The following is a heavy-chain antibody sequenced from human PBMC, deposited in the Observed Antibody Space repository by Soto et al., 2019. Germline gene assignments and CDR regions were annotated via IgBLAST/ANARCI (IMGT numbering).Heavy chain of an antibody. CDR2: IYSGGYT. J-gene: IGHJ4*02. D-gene: IGHD3-10*01. CDR3: ATLPGGGGY. CDR1: GFTVSNNY. V-gene: IGHV3-53*01. Sequence: EVQLVESGGGLIQPGGSLRLSCAVSGFTVSNNYMSWVRQAPGKGLEGVSVIYSGGYTAYGDSVKGRFTISRDNSKNTLFLQRNSLGARARALVFGATLPGGGGYWGQGTLVTVSS.